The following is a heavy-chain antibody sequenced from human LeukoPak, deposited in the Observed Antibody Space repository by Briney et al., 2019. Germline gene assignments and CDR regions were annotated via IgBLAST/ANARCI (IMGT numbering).Heavy chain of an antibody. CDR3: ARARVVPAARVGYFDL. J-gene: IGHJ2*01. CDR2: IYHSGST. Sequence: SETLSLTCAVSGGSISSGGYSWSWIRQPPGKGLEWIGYIYHSGSTYYNPSLKSRVTISVDRSENQFSLKLSSVTAADTAVYYCARARVVPAARVGYFDLWGRGTLVTVSS. V-gene: IGHV4-30-2*01. CDR1: GGSISSGGYS. D-gene: IGHD2-2*01.